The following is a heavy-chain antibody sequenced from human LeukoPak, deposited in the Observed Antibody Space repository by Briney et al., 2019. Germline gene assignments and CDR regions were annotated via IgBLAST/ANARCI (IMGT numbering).Heavy chain of an antibody. CDR2: ISGSGGGT. Sequence: PGGSLRLSCAASGFTFSSYAMSWVRQAPGKGLEWVSTISGSGGGTYYAGSVKGRFTISRDNSKNTLYLQMNSLRAEDTAVYYCAKSGSSWYDAFDIWGQGTMVTVSS. CDR1: GFTFSSYA. V-gene: IGHV3-23*01. D-gene: IGHD6-13*01. J-gene: IGHJ3*02. CDR3: AKSGSSWYDAFDI.